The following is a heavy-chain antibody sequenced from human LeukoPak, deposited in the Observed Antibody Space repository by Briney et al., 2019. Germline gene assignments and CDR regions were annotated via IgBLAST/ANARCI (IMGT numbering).Heavy chain of an antibody. CDR3: AKGYDFRDSSGWWYFDL. J-gene: IGHJ2*01. Sequence: PGRSLRLSCAASGFTFDDYAMHWVRQAPGKGLEWVSGISWNSGSIGYADSVKGRFTISRDDAKNSLYLQMNSLRAEDMALYYCAKGYDFRDSSGWWYFDLWGRGTLVTVSS. CDR2: ISWNSGSI. D-gene: IGHD6-19*01. V-gene: IGHV3-9*03. CDR1: GFTFDDYA.